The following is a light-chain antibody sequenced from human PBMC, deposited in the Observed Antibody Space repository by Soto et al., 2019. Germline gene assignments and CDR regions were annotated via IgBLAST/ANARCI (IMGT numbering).Light chain of an antibody. V-gene: IGKV3-20*01. Sequence: ELVLTQSPGPLPFSPGERATLSCRASQSVSSSYLAWYQQKPGQAPRLLIYGASSRATGIPDRFSGSGSGTDLPLTISRLEPEDVAVYYWQQYGSSEGTFGQGTKVVI. J-gene: IGKJ1*01. CDR1: QSVSSSY. CDR3: QQYGSSEGT. CDR2: GAS.